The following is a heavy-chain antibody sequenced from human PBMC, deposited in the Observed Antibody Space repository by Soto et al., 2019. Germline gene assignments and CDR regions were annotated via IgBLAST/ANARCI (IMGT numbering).Heavy chain of an antibody. V-gene: IGHV3-9*01. D-gene: IGHD4-4*01. CDR2: ISWNSASI. CDR1: GFIFDDHA. CDR3: ARHKGVEMSTVTEYYFDY. Sequence: PGGSLRLSCTASGFIFDDHAMHWVRLAPGKGLEWVSCISWNSASIGYADSVKGRFTISRDNARRSLYLEMNSLRPEDTAFYYCARHKGVEMSTVTEYYFDYWGQGTQVTVSS. J-gene: IGHJ4*02.